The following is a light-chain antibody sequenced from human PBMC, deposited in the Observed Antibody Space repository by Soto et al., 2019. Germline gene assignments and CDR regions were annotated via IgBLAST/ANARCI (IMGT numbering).Light chain of an antibody. CDR2: RGT. CDR1: RNDVGAYDS. Sequence: QSAMAQLASVSGSPGQSITISCTGTRNDVGAYDSVSWYQQHTHKAPQVIIYRGTQRPSGAANRFSASTSGNAASLTISGLQAYDEADYFCCSSAPESTYVCGTGTKV. V-gene: IGLV2-23*01. J-gene: IGLJ1*01. CDR3: CSSAPESTYV.